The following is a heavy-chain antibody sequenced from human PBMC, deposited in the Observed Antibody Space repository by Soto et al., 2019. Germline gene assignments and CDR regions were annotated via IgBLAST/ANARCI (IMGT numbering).Heavy chain of an antibody. CDR1: GFTFSSYA. D-gene: IGHD3-3*01. CDR3: ARAGDFWSGYYPAENYYYYGMDV. V-gene: IGHV3-30-3*01. Sequence: PGGSLRLSCAASGFTFSSYAMHWVRQAPGKGLEWVAVISYDGSNKYYADSVKGRFTISRDNSKNTLYLQMNSLRAEDTAVYYCARAGDFWSGYYPAENYYYYGMDVWGQGTTVTVSS. J-gene: IGHJ6*02. CDR2: ISYDGSNK.